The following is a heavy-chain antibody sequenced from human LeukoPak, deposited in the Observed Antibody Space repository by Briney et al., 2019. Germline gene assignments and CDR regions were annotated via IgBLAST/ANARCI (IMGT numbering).Heavy chain of an antibody. D-gene: IGHD4-17*01. V-gene: IGHV3-21*01. CDR3: ARDGRTTVTID. Sequence: GGSLRLSCAASGFTFSSYSMNWVRQAPGKGLEWVSSISSSSSYIYYADSVKGRFTISRDNAKNSLYLQMNSLRAEDTAVYYCARDGRTTVTIDWGQGTLVTVSS. CDR1: GFTFSSYS. J-gene: IGHJ4*02. CDR2: ISSSSSYI.